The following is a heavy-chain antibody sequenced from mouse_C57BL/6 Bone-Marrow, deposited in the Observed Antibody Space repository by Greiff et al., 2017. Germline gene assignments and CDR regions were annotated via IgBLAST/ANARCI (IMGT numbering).Heavy chain of an antibody. CDR3: ARETDYYDSRRFDY. CDR2: IWWDDDK. J-gene: IGHJ2*01. Sequence: QVTLKECGPGILQPSQTLSLTCSFSGFSLSTFGMGVGWIRQPSGKGLEWLAHIWWDDDKYYKPALKSRLTISKDTSKNQVFLKIANVDTADTATYYCARETDYYDSRRFDYWGQGTTLTVSS. CDR1: GFSLSTFGMG. V-gene: IGHV8-8*01. D-gene: IGHD1-1*01.